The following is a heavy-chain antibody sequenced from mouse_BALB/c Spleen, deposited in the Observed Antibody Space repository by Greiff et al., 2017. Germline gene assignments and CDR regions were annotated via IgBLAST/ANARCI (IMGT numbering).Heavy chain of an antibody. J-gene: IGHJ3*01. CDR1: GYTFSSYW. Sequence: QVQLQQSGAELMKPGASVKISCKATGYTFSSYWIEWVKQRPGHGLEWIGEILPGSGSTNYNEKFKGKATFTADTSSNTAYMQLSSLTSEDSAVYYCARSSITTGFAYWGQGTLVTVSA. D-gene: IGHD1-1*01. V-gene: IGHV1-9*01. CDR3: ARSSITTGFAY. CDR2: ILPGSGST.